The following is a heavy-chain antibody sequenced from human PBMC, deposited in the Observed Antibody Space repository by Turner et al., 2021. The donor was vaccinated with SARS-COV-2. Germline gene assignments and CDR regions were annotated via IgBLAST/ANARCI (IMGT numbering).Heavy chain of an antibody. CDR3: ARGGYCSSTSCSPYWYFDL. V-gene: IGHV1-8*03. Sequence: QVQLGQSGAEGKKPGASVKVSCKASGYAFTSYDINWVRQATGQGLEWMGWMNPDSGNTAYAQKFQGRVTITRNTAISTAYMELSSLRSEDTAVYYCARGGYCSSTSCSPYWYFDLWGRGTLVTVSS. CDR2: MNPDSGNT. J-gene: IGHJ2*01. D-gene: IGHD2-2*01. CDR1: GYAFTSYD.